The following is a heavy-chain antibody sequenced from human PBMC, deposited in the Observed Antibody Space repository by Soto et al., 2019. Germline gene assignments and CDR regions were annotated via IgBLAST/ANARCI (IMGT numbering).Heavy chain of an antibody. J-gene: IGHJ5*02. CDR1: GFSLSTSGVG. CDR2: IYWDDDK. Sequence: KESGPTLVTPTQTLTLTCTFSGFSLSTSGVGVGWIRQPPGKALEWLALIYWDDDKRYSPSLKNRLTITKDTSKNQVILTMTTIDPVDTATYYCAHRSGYYYGSGSHNWFDPLGQGTLVTVSS. D-gene: IGHD3-10*01. V-gene: IGHV2-5*02. CDR3: AHRSGYYYGSGSHNWFDP.